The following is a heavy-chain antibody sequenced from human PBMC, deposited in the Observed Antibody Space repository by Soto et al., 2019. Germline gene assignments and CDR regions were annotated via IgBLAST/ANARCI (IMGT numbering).Heavy chain of an antibody. J-gene: IGHJ5*02. CDR3: ARDRYYGSGSYWFDP. CDR2: ISSSSSYI. V-gene: IGHV3-21*01. Sequence: EVQLVESGGGLVKPGGSLRLSCAASGFTFSSYSMNWVRQAPGKGLEWVSSISSSSSYIYYADSVKGRFTISRDNAKNSLYLQMNSLRAEDTAVYYCARDRYYGSGSYWFDPLGQGTLVTVSS. CDR1: GFTFSSYS. D-gene: IGHD3-10*01.